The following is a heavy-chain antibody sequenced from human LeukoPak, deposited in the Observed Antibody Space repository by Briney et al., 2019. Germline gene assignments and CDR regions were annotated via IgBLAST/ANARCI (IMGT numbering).Heavy chain of an antibody. Sequence: ASVKVSCKASGGTFSSYAISWVRQAPGQGLEWMGWINPNSGGTNYAQKFQGRVTMTRDTSISTAYMELSRLRSDDTAVYYCARGPIGSTSNYYMDVWGKGTTVTVSS. J-gene: IGHJ6*03. D-gene: IGHD2-2*01. CDR1: GGTFSSYA. CDR3: ARGPIGSTSNYYMDV. V-gene: IGHV1-2*02. CDR2: INPNSGGT.